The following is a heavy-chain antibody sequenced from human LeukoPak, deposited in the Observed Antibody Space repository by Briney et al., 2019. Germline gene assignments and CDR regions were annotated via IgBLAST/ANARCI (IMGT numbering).Heavy chain of an antibody. CDR1: GFTFSSYA. D-gene: IGHD4-11*01. CDR3: AKELQTPRDY. Sequence: GGSLRLSCAASGFTFSSYAMSWGRQAPGEGVEWVSAISGSGGSTYYADSVKGRFTISRDNSKNTLHLQMNSLRAEDTAVYYCAKELQTPRDYWGQGTLVTVSS. J-gene: IGHJ4*02. CDR2: ISGSGGST. V-gene: IGHV3-23*01.